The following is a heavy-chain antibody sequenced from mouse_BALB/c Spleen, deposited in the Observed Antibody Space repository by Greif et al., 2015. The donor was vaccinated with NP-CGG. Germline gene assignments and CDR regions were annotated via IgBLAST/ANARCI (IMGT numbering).Heavy chain of an antibody. Sequence: AQLQQSGAELAKPGASVKMSCKASGYTSTSYWMHWVKQRPGQGLEWIGYINPSTGYTEYNQKFKDKATLTADKSSSTAYMQLSSLTSEDSAVYYCASYYGSSYFDYWGQGTTLTVSS. CDR3: ASYYGSSYFDY. CDR1: GYTSTSYW. CDR2: INPSTGYT. D-gene: IGHD1-1*01. J-gene: IGHJ2*01. V-gene: IGHV1-7*01.